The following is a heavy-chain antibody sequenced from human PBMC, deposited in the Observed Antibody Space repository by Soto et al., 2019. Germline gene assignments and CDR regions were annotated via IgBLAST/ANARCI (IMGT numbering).Heavy chain of an antibody. Sequence: GGSLRLSCAASGFTFSSYWMSWVRQAPGKGLEWVANIKQDGSEKYYVDSVKGRFTISRDNAKNSLYLQMNSLRAEDTAVYYCAREAGGAAIDAFDIWGQGTMVTVSS. D-gene: IGHD2-2*02. J-gene: IGHJ3*02. CDR2: IKQDGSEK. V-gene: IGHV3-7*01. CDR1: GFTFSSYW. CDR3: AREAGGAAIDAFDI.